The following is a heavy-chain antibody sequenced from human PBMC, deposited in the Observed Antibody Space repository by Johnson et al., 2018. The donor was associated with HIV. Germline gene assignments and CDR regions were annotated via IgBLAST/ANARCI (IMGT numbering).Heavy chain of an antibody. CDR2: ISWNSGSI. CDR1: GFTFDDYG. CDR3: AKGSGGEADAFDI. V-gene: IGHV3-9*01. J-gene: IGHJ3*02. D-gene: IGHD3-16*01. Sequence: AASGFTFDDYGMSWVRQAPGKGLEWVSGISWNSGSIGYADSVKGRFTISRDNAKNSLYLQMNSLRAEDTALYYCAKGSGGEADAFDIWGQGTIVTVSS.